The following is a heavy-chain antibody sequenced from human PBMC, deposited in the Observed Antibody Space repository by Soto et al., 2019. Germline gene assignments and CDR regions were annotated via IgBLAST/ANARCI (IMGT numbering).Heavy chain of an antibody. CDR1: GGSISSGGYS. Sequence: SETLSLTCAVSGGSISSGGYSWSWIRQPPGKGLEWIGYIYHSGSTYYNPSLKSRVTILVDRSKNQFSLKLSSVTAADTAVYYCARVVRRGSGYYNWFDPWGQGTLVTVSS. V-gene: IGHV4-30-2*01. CDR2: IYHSGST. J-gene: IGHJ5*02. CDR3: ARVVRRGSGYYNWFDP. D-gene: IGHD3-3*01.